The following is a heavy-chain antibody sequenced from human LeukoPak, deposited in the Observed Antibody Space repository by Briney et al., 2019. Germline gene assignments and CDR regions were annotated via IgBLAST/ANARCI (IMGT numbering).Heavy chain of an antibody. J-gene: IGHJ3*02. CDR2: IKSKTDGGTT. V-gene: IGHV3-15*01. D-gene: IGHD6-19*01. CDR1: GFTFSNAW. Sequence: GGSLRLSCAASGFTFSNAWMSWVRQAPGKGLEWVGRIKSKTDGGTTDYAAPVKGRFTISRDDSKNTLYLQMNSLKTEDTAVYYCTANYDGSGWYEDAFDIWGQGTMVTVSS. CDR3: TANYDGSGWYEDAFDI.